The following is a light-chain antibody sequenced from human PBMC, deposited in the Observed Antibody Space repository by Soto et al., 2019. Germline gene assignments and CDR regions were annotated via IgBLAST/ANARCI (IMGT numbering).Light chain of an antibody. Sequence: DIQMTQSPSSLSASVGDRVTITCQANHDISDYLNWYQQKPGKAPNLLIYETSNLKTGVPSRFSGSGSGTDFTLTINNLQPEDVATYYCQQYDNLPLTFGGGTKVEIK. J-gene: IGKJ4*01. CDR1: HDISDY. CDR3: QQYDNLPLT. CDR2: ETS. V-gene: IGKV1-33*01.